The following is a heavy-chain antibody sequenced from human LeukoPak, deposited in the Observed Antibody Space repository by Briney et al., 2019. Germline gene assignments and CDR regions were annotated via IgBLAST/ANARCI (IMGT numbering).Heavy chain of an antibody. J-gene: IGHJ5*02. CDR3: ASFDIVVVDIRENWFDP. CDR2: ISSGGSTI. CDR1: GFTFSSYE. D-gene: IGHD2-15*01. Sequence: GGSLRLSCAASGFTFSSYEMNWVRQAPGKGLEWVSYISSGGSTIYYADSVKGRFTISRDNAKNSLYLQMNSLRAEDTAVYYCASFDIVVVDIRENWFDPWGQGTLVTVSS. V-gene: IGHV3-48*03.